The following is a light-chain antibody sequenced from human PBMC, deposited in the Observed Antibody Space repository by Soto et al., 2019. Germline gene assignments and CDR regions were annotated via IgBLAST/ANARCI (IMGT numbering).Light chain of an antibody. J-gene: IGLJ3*02. V-gene: IGLV1-44*01. CDR2: SNN. Sequence: QAVVTQPPSASGTPGQRVTISCSGSSSNIGSNAVNWYQQLPGTAPKILIYSNNQRPSGVPDRFSGSKSGTSASLAISGLQSEDEADYCCAAWDDSLNGPVFGGGTKVTVL. CDR3: AAWDDSLNGPV. CDR1: SSNIGSNA.